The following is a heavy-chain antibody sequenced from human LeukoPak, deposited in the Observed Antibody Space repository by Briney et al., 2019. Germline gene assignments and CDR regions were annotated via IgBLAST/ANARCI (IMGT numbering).Heavy chain of an antibody. V-gene: IGHV4-30-4*08. D-gene: IGHD6-13*01. J-gene: IGHJ4*02. CDR3: ARLRPSIGAAGTFDY. CDR2: IYYSGST. Sequence: SETLSLTCTVSGGSISSGVYYWTWIRQHPGRGLEWIGYIYYSGSTYYNASLKSRVTISVDTSKNQFSLKLSSVTAADTAVYYCARLRPSIGAAGTFDYWGQGTLVTVSS. CDR1: GGSISSGVYY.